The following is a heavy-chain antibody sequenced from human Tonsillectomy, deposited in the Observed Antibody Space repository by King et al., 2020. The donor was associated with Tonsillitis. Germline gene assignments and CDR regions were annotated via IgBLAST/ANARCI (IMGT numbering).Heavy chain of an antibody. D-gene: IGHD5-24*01. J-gene: IGHJ3*02. Sequence: VQLQESGPGLVKPSETLSLTCTVSGASISSYYWSWIRQPPGKGLEWIGYIYYTGSTNYNPSLTSRVTMSVDTSKNQFSLKLSSGTAADTAVYYCARQIMGGDVYNQAFDIWGQGTMVTVSS. CDR3: ARQIMGGDVYNQAFDI. CDR1: GASISSYY. CDR2: IYYTGST. V-gene: IGHV4-59*01.